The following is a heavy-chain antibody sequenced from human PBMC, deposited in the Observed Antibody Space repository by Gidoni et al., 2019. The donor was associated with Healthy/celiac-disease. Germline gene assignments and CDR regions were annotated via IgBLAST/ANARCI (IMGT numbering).Heavy chain of an antibody. CDR2: SNK. D-gene: IGHD2-15*01. J-gene: IGHJ6*02. CDR3: ARDLEDIVVVVAATYYYYYGMDV. Sequence: SNKYYADSVKGRFTISRDNSKNTLYLQMNSLRAEDTAVYYCARDLEDIVVVVAATYYYYYGMDVWSQGTTVTVSS. V-gene: IGHV3-33*01.